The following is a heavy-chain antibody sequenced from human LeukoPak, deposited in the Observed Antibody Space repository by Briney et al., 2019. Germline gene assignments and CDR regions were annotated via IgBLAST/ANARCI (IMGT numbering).Heavy chain of an antibody. J-gene: IGHJ4*02. V-gene: IGHV4-59*01. CDR3: AREGRQDYVYFDC. CDR1: GDSISSYY. D-gene: IGHD4-17*01. CDR2: INYSGNT. Sequence: SETLSLTCTVSGDSISSYYWSWIRQPPGKGLEWMGYINYSGNTNYNPSLKSRVTISVDTSKNQFSLRLTSVTAADTAVYFCAREGRQDYVYFDCWGQGTLVTVSS.